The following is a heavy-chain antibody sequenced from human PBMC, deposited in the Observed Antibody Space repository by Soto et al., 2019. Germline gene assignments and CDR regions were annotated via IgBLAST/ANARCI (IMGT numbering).Heavy chain of an antibody. Sequence: GGSLRLSCAASGFTFDDYTMHWVRQAPGKGLEWVSLISWDGGSTYYADSVKGRFTISRDNSKNSLYPHMNSLRTEDTALYSCAKDLVGRRPVTGDYYYGMDVWGQGTTVTVSS. CDR1: GFTFDDYT. CDR2: ISWDGGST. CDR3: AKDLVGRRPVTGDYYYGMDV. D-gene: IGHD2-21*02. V-gene: IGHV3-43*01. J-gene: IGHJ6*02.